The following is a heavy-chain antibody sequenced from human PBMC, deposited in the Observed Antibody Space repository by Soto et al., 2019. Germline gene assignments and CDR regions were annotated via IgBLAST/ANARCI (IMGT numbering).Heavy chain of an antibody. CDR1: GYTFTSYA. CDR3: ASSYSNYALIDYYYYGMDV. Sequence: QVQLVQSGAEVKKPGASVKVSCKASGYTFTSYAMHWVRQAPGQRLEWMGWINAGNGNTKYSQKFQGRVTITRDTSASTAYMELSSVRSEDTAVYYCASSYSNYALIDYYYYGMDVWGQGTTVTVSS. CDR2: INAGNGNT. D-gene: IGHD4-4*01. J-gene: IGHJ6*02. V-gene: IGHV1-3*01.